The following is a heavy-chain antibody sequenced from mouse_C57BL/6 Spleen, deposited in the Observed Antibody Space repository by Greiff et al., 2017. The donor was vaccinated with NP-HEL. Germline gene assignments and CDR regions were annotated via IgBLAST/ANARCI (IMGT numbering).Heavy chain of an antibody. D-gene: IGHD2-3*01. CDR3: AILYDGYYGYFDV. V-gene: IGHV3-1*01. CDR2: ISYSGST. J-gene: IGHJ1*03. CDR1: GYSITSGYD. Sequence: EVQLQESGPGMVKPSPSLSLTCTVTGYSITSGYDWHWIRHFPGNKLEWMGYISYSGSTNYNPSLKSRISITHDTSKNHFFLKLNSVTTEDTATYYCAILYDGYYGYFDVWGTGTTVTVSS.